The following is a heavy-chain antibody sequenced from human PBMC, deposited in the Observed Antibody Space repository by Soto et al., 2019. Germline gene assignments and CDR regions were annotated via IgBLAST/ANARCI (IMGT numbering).Heavy chain of an antibody. Sequence: PGGSLRLSCAASGFTVSSYWMHWVRQAPGKGLVWVSRINSDGSSTSYADSVKGRFTISRDNAKNTLYLQMNSLRAEDTAVYYCARVLGSITIFGVVTHNWFDPWGQGTPVTVSS. J-gene: IGHJ5*02. CDR1: GFTVSSYW. CDR2: INSDGSST. D-gene: IGHD3-3*01. V-gene: IGHV3-74*01. CDR3: ARVLGSITIFGVVTHNWFDP.